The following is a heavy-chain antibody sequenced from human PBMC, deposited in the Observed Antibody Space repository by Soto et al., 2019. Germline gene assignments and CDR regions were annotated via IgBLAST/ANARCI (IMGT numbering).Heavy chain of an antibody. CDR1: GYTFTSYG. J-gene: IGHJ5*02. CDR2: ISAYNGNT. D-gene: IGHD4-4*01. Sequence: ASVKVSCKASGYTFTSYGISWVRQAPGQGLEWMGWISAYNGNTNYAQKLQGRVTMTTDTSTSTAYMELRSLRSDDTAVYYCARRRGSNYVLNPWFDPWGQGTLVTVSS. CDR3: ARRRGSNYVLNPWFDP. V-gene: IGHV1-18*01.